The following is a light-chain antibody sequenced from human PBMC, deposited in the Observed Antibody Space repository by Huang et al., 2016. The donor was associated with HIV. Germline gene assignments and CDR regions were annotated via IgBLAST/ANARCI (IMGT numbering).Light chain of an antibody. CDR2: KAS. V-gene: IGKV1-5*03. CDR3: QHYSSYPWT. J-gene: IGKJ1*01. CDR1: QSVSDW. Sequence: DIQMAQSPSTLSPSVGEGVNITCRASQSVSDWLAWYQQKPGRAPKLLIYKASTSESGDSSRFSGSGSGTEFTLTINSLQPDDSASYYCQHYSSYPWTFGQGTKVEIK.